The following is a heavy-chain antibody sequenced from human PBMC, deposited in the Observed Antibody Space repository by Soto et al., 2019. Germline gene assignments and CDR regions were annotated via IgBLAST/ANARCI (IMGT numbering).Heavy chain of an antibody. CDR3: ARDREMFGVVARYYFDY. J-gene: IGHJ4*02. CDR1: GGSISSGGYY. V-gene: IGHV4-31*03. Sequence: QVQLQESGPGLVKPSQTLSLTCTVSGGSISSGGYYWSWIRQHPGKGLEWIGYIYYSGSTYYNPSLKSRVTISVDTSKNQFSLKLSSVTAADTAVYYCARDREMFGVVARYYFDYWGQGTLVTVSS. D-gene: IGHD3-3*01. CDR2: IYYSGST.